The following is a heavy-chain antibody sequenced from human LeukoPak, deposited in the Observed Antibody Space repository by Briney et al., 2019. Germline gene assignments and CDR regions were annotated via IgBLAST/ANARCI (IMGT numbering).Heavy chain of an antibody. D-gene: IGHD3-16*01. CDR2: IYYSGST. V-gene: IGHV4-59*01. Sequence: SETLSLTCAASGGSITSYYWSWVRQPPGKGLEWIGYIYYSGSTNYNPSLKSRVTISVDASKNQFSLKLSSVTAADTAAYYCATKGGEAFDMWGQGTMVTVSS. CDR1: GGSITSYY. CDR3: ATKGGEAFDM. J-gene: IGHJ3*02.